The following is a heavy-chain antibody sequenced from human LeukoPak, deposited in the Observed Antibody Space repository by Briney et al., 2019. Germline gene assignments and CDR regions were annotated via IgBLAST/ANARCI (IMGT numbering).Heavy chain of an antibody. V-gene: IGHV3-30*02. J-gene: IGHJ6*03. CDR3: AKVSCTNGVCYLYYYYYYMDV. D-gene: IGHD2-8*01. CDR1: GFTFTNYG. Sequence: GGSLRLSCGASGFTFTNYGMHWVRQAPGKGLEWVAFIRNDGSNKYYAESVKGRFTISRDNSKNTLYLQMNSLRAEDTAVYYCAKVSCTNGVCYLYYYYYYMDVWGKGTTVTVPS. CDR2: IRNDGSNK.